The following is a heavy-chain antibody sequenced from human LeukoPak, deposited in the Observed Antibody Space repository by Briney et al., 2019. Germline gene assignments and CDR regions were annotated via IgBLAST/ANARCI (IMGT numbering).Heavy chain of an antibody. V-gene: IGHV3-9*01. D-gene: IGHD3-10*01. Sequence: PGRSLRLSCAASGFTFDDYAMHGVRQAPGKGLEWVSGISWNSGSIGYADSVKGRFTISRDNAKNSLYLQMNSLRAEDTALYYCAKGSYGSGVDYWGQGTLVTVSS. CDR1: GFTFDDYA. CDR2: ISWNSGSI. CDR3: AKGSYGSGVDY. J-gene: IGHJ4*02.